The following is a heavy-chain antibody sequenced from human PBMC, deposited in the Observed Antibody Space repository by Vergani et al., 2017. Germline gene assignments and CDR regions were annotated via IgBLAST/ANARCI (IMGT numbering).Heavy chain of an antibody. CDR3: ARAQIYFDWSNPFDY. V-gene: IGHV3-23*01. D-gene: IGHD3-9*01. CDR1: GFTFSSYA. CDR2: ISGSGGST. J-gene: IGHJ4*02. Sequence: EVQLLESGGGLVQPGGSLRLSCAASGFTFSSYAMSWVRQAPGKGLEWVSAISGSGGSTYYADSVKGRFTISRDNAKNTLYLQMNSLRAEDTAVYYCARAQIYFDWSNPFDYWGQGTLVTVSS.